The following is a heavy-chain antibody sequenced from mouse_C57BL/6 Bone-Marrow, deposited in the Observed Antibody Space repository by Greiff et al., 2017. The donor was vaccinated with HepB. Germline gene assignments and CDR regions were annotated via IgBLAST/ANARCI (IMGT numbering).Heavy chain of an antibody. J-gene: IGHJ2*01. CDR3: ARNPPFYYGSSPPFDY. CDR1: GYAFSSYW. CDR2: IYPGDGDT. D-gene: IGHD1-1*01. V-gene: IGHV1-80*01. Sequence: VKLQESGAELVKPGASVKISCKASGYAFSSYWMNWVKQRPGKGLEWIGQIYPGDGDTNYNGKFKGKATLTADKSSSTAYMQLSSLTSEDSAVYFCARNPPFYYGSSPPFDYWGQGTTLTVSS.